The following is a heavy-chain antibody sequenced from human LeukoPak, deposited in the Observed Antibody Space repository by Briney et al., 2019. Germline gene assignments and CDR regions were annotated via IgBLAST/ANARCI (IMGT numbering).Heavy chain of an antibody. V-gene: IGHV1-46*01. Sequence: GASVKVSCKASGYIFTSYYMHCVRQAPGQGLEWMGIINPSSGSTSYAQKFQDRVKMTRDTSRSTVYMELSSLRSEDTAVYYCARRAGDHYYFDYWGQGTLVTVSS. CDR1: GYIFTSYY. CDR2: INPSSGST. CDR3: ARRAGDHYYFDY. J-gene: IGHJ4*02. D-gene: IGHD7-27*01.